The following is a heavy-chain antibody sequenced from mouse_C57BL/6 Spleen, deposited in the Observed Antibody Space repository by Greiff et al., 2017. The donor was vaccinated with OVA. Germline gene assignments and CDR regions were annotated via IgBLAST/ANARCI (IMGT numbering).Heavy chain of an antibody. V-gene: IGHV1-61*01. CDR3: ARSGTTVEAMDY. J-gene: IGHJ4*01. CDR1: GYTFTSYW. CDR2: IYPSDSET. Sequence: VQLQQPGAELVRPGSSVKLSCKASGYTFTSYWMDWVKQRPGQGLEWIGNIYPSDSETHYNQKFKDKATLTVDKSSSTAYMQLSSLTSEDSAVYYCARSGTTVEAMDYWGQGTSVTVSS. D-gene: IGHD1-1*01.